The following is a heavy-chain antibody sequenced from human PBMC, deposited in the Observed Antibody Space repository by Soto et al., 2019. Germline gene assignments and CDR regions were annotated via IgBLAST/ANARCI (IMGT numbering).Heavy chain of an antibody. CDR3: ARGEGYDFWSGFHYYYGMDV. Sequence: QVQLVQSGAEVKKPGSSVKVSCKASGGTFSSYAISWVRQAPGQGLEWMGGIIPIFGTANYAQKFQGRVTITADESTSTAYRELSSLRSEDTAVYYCARGEGYDFWSGFHYYYGMDVWGQGTTVTVSS. J-gene: IGHJ6*02. CDR1: GGTFSSYA. CDR2: IIPIFGTA. D-gene: IGHD3-3*01. V-gene: IGHV1-69*12.